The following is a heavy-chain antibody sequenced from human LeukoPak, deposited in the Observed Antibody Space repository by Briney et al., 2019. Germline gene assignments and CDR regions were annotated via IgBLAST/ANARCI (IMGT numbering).Heavy chain of an antibody. CDR3: ARTLLDSSGYYTDVYYFDY. CDR2: ISSSSSYI. CDR1: GFTFSSYS. D-gene: IGHD3-22*01. J-gene: IGHJ4*02. V-gene: IGHV3-21*01. Sequence: GGSLRLSCAASGFTFSSYSMNWVRQSPGKGLEGVSSISSSSSYIYYADSVKGRFTISRDNAKNSLYLQMNSLRAEDTAVYYCARTLLDSSGYYTDVYYFDYWGQGTPVTVSS.